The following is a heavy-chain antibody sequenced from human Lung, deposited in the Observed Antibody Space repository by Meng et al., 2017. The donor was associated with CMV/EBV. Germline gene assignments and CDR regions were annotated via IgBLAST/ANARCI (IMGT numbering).Heavy chain of an antibody. V-gene: IGHV3-21*01. CDR2: ISSGSTSI. J-gene: IGHJ5*02. CDR1: GFTLSDSN. D-gene: IGHD2-21*01. Sequence: EVQVGESGGGLVKPGGSLRLSCAASGFTLSDSNMNWVRQAPGKGLEWVSSISSGSTSIYYADSVKGRFTISRDNAKNSLYLQMNSLRAEDTALYYCATDKGEGFDPWGQGTLVTVSS. CDR3: ATDKGEGFDP.